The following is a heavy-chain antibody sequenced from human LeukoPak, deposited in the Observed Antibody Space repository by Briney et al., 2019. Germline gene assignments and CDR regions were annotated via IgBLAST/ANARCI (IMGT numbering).Heavy chain of an antibody. CDR3: ARAAPYYYDSSGYSAFDS. D-gene: IGHD3-22*01. CDR2: ISSTSSTI. J-gene: IGHJ3*02. CDR1: GFTFRSYS. V-gene: IGHV3-48*02. Sequence: GGSLRLSCAASGFTFRSYSMHWVRQAPGKGLEWVSYISSTSSTIYYADSVKGRFTISRDNAKNSLYLQMNSLRDEDTAVYYCARAAPYYYDSSGYSAFDSWGQGTMVTVS.